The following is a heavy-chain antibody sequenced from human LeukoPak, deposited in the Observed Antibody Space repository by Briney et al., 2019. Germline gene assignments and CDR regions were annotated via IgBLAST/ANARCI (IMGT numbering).Heavy chain of an antibody. CDR3: ASFSGGNARFDAFDI. D-gene: IGHD4-23*01. CDR2: INPSGGST. CDR1: DYTFTSYG. Sequence: ASVKVSCKASDYTFTSYGISWVRQAPGQGLEWMGIINPSGGSTSYAQKFQGRVTMTRDTSTSTVYMELSSLRSEDTAVYYCASFSGGNARFDAFDIWGQGTMVTVSS. J-gene: IGHJ3*02. V-gene: IGHV1-46*01.